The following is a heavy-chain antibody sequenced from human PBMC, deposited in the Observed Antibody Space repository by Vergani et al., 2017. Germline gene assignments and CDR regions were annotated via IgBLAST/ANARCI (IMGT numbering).Heavy chain of an antibody. V-gene: IGHV3-48*04. Sequence: EVQLVESGGGLVQPGGSLRLSCAASGFTFSSYSLNWVRQAPGKGLEWVSYISSSSSTIYYADSVKGRFTISRDNAKNSRYLQMNSLRAEDTAVYYCARVGITMIVVDFDYWDQGTLVTVSS. CDR3: ARVGITMIVVDFDY. D-gene: IGHD3-22*01. CDR1: GFTFSSYS. CDR2: ISSSSSTI. J-gene: IGHJ4*02.